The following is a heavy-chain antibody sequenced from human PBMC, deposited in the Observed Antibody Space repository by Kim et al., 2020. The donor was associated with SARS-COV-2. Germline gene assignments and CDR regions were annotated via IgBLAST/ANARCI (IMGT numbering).Heavy chain of an antibody. V-gene: IGHV1-69*08. Sequence: SVKVSCKASGGTFKSYTLSWVRQAPGKGREWMGRIAPMLDKTDYAQQFQGRFTITADESTSTVFMQLSSLSSEDTAIYYCARVASLLGEDYWGPGTLVT. D-gene: IGHD3-16*01. J-gene: IGHJ4*02. CDR2: IAPMLDKT. CDR3: ARVASLLGEDY. CDR1: GGTFKSYT.